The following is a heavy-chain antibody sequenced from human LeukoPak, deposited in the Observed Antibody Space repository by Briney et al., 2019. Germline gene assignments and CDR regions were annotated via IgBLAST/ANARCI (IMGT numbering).Heavy chain of an antibody. D-gene: IGHD5-12*01. J-gene: IGHJ4*02. CDR1: RGTFSSYA. CDR3: ARDSGYDYSGGLWYFDY. CDR2: IIPIFGTA. Sequence: SVNVSCKASRGTFSSYAISWVRQAPGQGFEWMGGIIPIFGTANYAEKYQGRVTNTADESTSTAYMELSSLRAEDTAVYYCARDSGYDYSGGLWYFDYWGQGTLVTVSS. V-gene: IGHV1-69*13.